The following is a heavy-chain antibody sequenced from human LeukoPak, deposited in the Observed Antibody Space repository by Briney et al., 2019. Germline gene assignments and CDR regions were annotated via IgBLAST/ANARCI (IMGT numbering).Heavy chain of an antibody. CDR2: VSYDASNK. CDR1: GFTFSNAW. J-gene: IGHJ4*02. D-gene: IGHD6-19*01. CDR3: ARGCHSGWGHFDY. V-gene: IGHV3-30*03. Sequence: HPGGSLRLSCAASGFTFSNAWMSWVRQAPGKGLEWVAVVSYDASNKFYADSAKGRFTISRDNSENTLYLQVNSLRDEDTAVYYCARGCHSGWGHFDYWGQGTLVTVSS.